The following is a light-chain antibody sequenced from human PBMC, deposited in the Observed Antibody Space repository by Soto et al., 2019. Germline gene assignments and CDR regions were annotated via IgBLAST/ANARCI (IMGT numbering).Light chain of an antibody. CDR3: AAGDDSLTGPV. CDR2: SDN. V-gene: IGLV1-44*01. CDR1: GSNIGSNT. Sequence: QSVLTQPPSASGTPGQRVTISCSGSGSNIGSNTVTWYQQLPGTAPKLLIHSDNERPSGVPDRFSGAKSGTSASLVISGLQSDDGAVFYCAAGDDSLTGPVFGGGTKPTVL. J-gene: IGLJ2*01.